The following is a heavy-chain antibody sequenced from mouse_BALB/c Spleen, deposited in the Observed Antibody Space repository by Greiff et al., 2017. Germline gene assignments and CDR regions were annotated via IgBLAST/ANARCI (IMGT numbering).Heavy chain of an antibody. V-gene: IGHV5-6*02. J-gene: IGHJ4*01. CDR1: GFTFSSYG. Sequence: EVMLVESGGDLVKPGGSLKLSCAASGFTFSSYGMSWVRQTPDKRLEWVATISSGGSYTYYVDSVKGRFTISRDNAKNTMYLQMSSLKSEDTAMYYCARRDDYYAMDYWGQGTSVTVSS. CDR2: ISSGGSYT. CDR3: ARRDDYYAMDY.